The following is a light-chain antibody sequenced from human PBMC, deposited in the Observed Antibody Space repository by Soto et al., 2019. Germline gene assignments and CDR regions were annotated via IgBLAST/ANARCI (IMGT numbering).Light chain of an antibody. CDR2: GAS. J-gene: IGKJ1*01. V-gene: IGKV3-15*01. CDR1: QSISSK. CDR3: QQYNNWPPWT. Sequence: EIMMTQSPTTLSVSPGERATLSCRASQSISSKLAWYQQKPGQAPRLLIYGASTRAAGIPARFSGSGSGTDFTLTISSLQSEDFAVYYCQQYNNWPPWTSGQGTKVEIK.